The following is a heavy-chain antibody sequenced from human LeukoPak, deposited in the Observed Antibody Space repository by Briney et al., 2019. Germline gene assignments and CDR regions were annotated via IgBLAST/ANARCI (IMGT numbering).Heavy chain of an antibody. CDR3: ARAPRITMVRGVIYWFDP. Sequence: AASVKVSCKASGYTFTSHDINWVRQATGQGLEWMGWMNPNSGNTGYAQKFQGRVTITRNTSISTAYMELSSLRSEDTAVYYCARAPRITMVRGVIYWFDPWGQGTLVTVSS. CDR2: MNPNSGNT. J-gene: IGHJ5*02. D-gene: IGHD3-10*01. CDR1: GYTFTSHD. V-gene: IGHV1-8*03.